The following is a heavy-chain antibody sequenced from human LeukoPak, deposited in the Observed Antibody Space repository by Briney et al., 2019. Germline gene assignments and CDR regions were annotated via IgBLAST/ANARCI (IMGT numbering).Heavy chain of an antibody. V-gene: IGHV4-31*03. CDR3: ARDRRLGYCSSTSCTYNWFDP. CDR1: GGSISGGGYY. D-gene: IGHD2-2*01. CDR2: IYYSGST. Sequence: PSQTLSLTCTVSGGSISGGGYYWSWIRQHPGKGLEWIGYIYYSGSTYYNPSLKSRVTISVDTSKNQFSLKLSSVTAADTAVYYCARDRRLGYCSSTSCTYNWFDPWGQGTLVTVSS. J-gene: IGHJ5*02.